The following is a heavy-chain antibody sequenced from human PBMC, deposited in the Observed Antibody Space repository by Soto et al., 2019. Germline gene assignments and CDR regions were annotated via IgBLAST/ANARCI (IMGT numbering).Heavy chain of an antibody. CDR3: ARQIYDSDTGPNCKYYFDS. D-gene: IGHD3-22*01. CDR1: GYSFAGYW. Sequence: SLNISCKGSGYSFAGYWITWVRQKPGKGLEWMGRIDPSDSHTYYSPSFRGHVTISATKSITTVFLQWSSLRASDTAMYYCARQIYDSDTGPNCKYYFDSWGQGTRVRVSS. V-gene: IGHV5-10-1*01. J-gene: IGHJ4*02. CDR2: IDPSDSHT.